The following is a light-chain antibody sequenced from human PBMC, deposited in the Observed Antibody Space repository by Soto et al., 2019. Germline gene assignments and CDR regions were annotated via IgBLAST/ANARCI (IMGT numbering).Light chain of an antibody. CDR1: SSDVGSYNL. CDR3: CSYAGDSIYV. Sequence: QSALTQPASVSGSPGQSITISCTGTSSDVGSYNLVSWYQQHPGKAPKLMIYEGTKRPSGVSDRFSGSKSGNTASLTISGLQAEDEADYYCCSYAGDSIYVFGTGTKLTVL. J-gene: IGLJ1*01. CDR2: EGT. V-gene: IGLV2-23*01.